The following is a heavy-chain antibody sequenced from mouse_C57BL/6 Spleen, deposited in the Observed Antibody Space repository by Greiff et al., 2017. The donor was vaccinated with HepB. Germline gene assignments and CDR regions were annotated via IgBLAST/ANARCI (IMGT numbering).Heavy chain of an antibody. J-gene: IGHJ2*01. CDR2: IYPRSGNT. D-gene: IGHD2-4*01. CDR3: ARRYDYDVSFDY. CDR1: GYTFTSYG. Sequence: VQLQQSGAELARPGASVKLSCKASGYTFTSYGISWVKQRTGQGLEWIGEIYPRSGNTYYNEKFKGKATLTADKSSSTAYMELRSLTSEDSAVYFCARRYDYDVSFDYWGQGTTLTVSS. V-gene: IGHV1-81*01.